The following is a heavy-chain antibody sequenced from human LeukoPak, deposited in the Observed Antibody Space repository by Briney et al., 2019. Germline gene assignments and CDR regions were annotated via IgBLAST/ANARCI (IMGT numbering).Heavy chain of an antibody. CDR2: YTSGTT. V-gene: IGHV4-4*07. CDR1: GASLTIYY. CDR3: ATGDHSFDN. Sequence: SETLSLTCSVSGASLTIYYWDWIRQPAGKGLEWIGRYTSGTTTHNPSLKSQFTMSIDTSKNQISLKLTSVTAADTAVYYCATGDHSFDNWGQGILVTVTP. J-gene: IGHJ4*02.